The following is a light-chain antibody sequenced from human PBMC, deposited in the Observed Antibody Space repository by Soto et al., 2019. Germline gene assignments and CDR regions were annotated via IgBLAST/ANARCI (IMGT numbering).Light chain of an antibody. V-gene: IGKV1-39*01. CDR2: AAS. J-gene: IGKJ1*01. CDR1: QSISSY. Sequence: DIQMTQSPSSLSASVGDIVTITCRASQSISSYLNWYQQKPGKAPKLLIYAASSLQSGVPSRFSGSGSGTDFTLAISSLQPEDFATYYCQKSYSTRWKFGQGTKVDIK. CDR3: QKSYSTRWK.